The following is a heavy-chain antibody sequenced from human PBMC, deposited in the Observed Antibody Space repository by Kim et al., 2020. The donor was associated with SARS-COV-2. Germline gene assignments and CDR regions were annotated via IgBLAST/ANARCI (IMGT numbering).Heavy chain of an antibody. Sequence: SETLSLTCTVSGGSISSYYWSWIRQPPGKGLEWIGYIYYSGSTNYNPSLKSRVTISVDTSKNQFSLKLSSVTAADTAVYYCASATTRDAFDIWGQGTMVTVSS. CDR1: GGSISSYY. CDR2: IYYSGST. V-gene: IGHV4-59*13. CDR3: ASATTRDAFDI. D-gene: IGHD1-26*01. J-gene: IGHJ3*02.